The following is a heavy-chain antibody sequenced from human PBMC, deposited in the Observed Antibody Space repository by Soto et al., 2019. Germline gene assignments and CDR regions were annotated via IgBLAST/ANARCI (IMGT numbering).Heavy chain of an antibody. D-gene: IGHD2-15*01. V-gene: IGHV3-74*01. J-gene: IGHJ3*02. CDR1: GFSFSDHW. CDR2: ILTDANST. CDR3: AKGVVVVAVHDAFDI. Sequence: GGSLRLSCVASGFSFSDHWMHWVRQPPGKGLVWVSRILTDANSTSYADSVRGRFTISRDNAKNTLYLQMNSLRAEDTAVYYCAKGVVVVAVHDAFDIWGQGTMVTVSS.